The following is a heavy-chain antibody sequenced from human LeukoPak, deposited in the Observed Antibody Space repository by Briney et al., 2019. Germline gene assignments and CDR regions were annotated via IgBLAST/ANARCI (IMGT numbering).Heavy chain of an antibody. J-gene: IGHJ5*02. V-gene: IGHV4-59*01. Sequence: KPSETLSLTCTVSGGSISSYYWSWIRQPPGKGLEWIGYIYYSGSTNYNPSLKSRVTISVDTSKNQFSLKLSSVTAADTAVYYCARDQSSGSYFWFDPWGQGTLVTVSS. D-gene: IGHD1-26*01. CDR3: ARDQSSGSYFWFDP. CDR2: IYYSGST. CDR1: GGSISSYY.